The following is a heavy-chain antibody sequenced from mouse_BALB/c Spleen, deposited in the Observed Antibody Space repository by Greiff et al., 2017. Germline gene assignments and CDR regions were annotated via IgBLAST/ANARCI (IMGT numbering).Heavy chain of an antibody. V-gene: IGHV1S135*01. J-gene: IGHJ4*01. CDR3: ARRGDGYDVRAMDY. CDR2: IDPFNGGT. CDR1: GYSFTSYY. D-gene: IGHD2-2*01. Sequence: EVKLQESGPELMKPGASVKISCKASGYSFTSYYMHWVKQSHGKSLEWIGYIDPFNGGTSYNQKFKGKATLTVDKSSSTAYMHLSSLTSEDSAVYYCARRGDGYDVRAMDYWGQGTSVTVSS.